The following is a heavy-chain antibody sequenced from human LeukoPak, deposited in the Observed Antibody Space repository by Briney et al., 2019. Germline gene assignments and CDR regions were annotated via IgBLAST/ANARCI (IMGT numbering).Heavy chain of an antibody. D-gene: IGHD7-27*01. J-gene: IGHJ4*02. Sequence: ASVKVSCKTSGYTFTNYDINWVRQATGQGLEWMGWMSPNSGNTGYAQKFQGRVTMTRDTSINTAYMELNSLRSEDTAVYFCASNPPRTGDFNYWGQGALVTVSS. CDR1: GYTFTNYD. V-gene: IGHV1-8*01. CDR2: MSPNSGNT. CDR3: ASNPPRTGDFNY.